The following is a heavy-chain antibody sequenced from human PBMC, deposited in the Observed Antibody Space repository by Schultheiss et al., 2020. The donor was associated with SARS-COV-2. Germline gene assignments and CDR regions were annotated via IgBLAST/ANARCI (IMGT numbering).Heavy chain of an antibody. CDR3: AREGYYDSSVLNPRGAFDI. CDR1: GFTFSSYS. V-gene: IGHV3-23*01. J-gene: IGHJ3*02. D-gene: IGHD3-22*01. CDR2: ISGSGGST. Sequence: GGSLRLSCAASGFTFSSYSMNWVRQAPGKGLEWVSAISGSGGSTYYADSVKGRFTISRDNSKNTLYLQMNSLRAEDTAVYYCAREGYYDSSVLNPRGAFDIWGQGTMVTVSS.